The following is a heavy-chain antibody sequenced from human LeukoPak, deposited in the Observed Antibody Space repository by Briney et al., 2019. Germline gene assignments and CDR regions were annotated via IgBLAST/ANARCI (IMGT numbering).Heavy chain of an antibody. CDR3: ARTDSSGYSGDY. J-gene: IGHJ4*02. V-gene: IGHV4-61*01. CDR1: GGSVSSGSYY. Sequence: SETLSLTCTVSGGSVSSGSYYWSWIRQPPGKGLEWIGYIYYSGSTNYNPSLKSRVTISVDTSKNQFSLKLSSVTAADTAVYYCARTDSSGYSGDYWGQGTLVTVSS. D-gene: IGHD3-22*01. CDR2: IYYSGST.